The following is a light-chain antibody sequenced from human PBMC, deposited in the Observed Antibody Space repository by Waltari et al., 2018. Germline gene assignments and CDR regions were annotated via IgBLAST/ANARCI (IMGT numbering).Light chain of an antibody. CDR1: LDIANN. J-gene: IGKJ4*01. Sequence: IQMTQSPSSLSASIGDTVTITCRASLDIANNLNWYQQQSGKAPKLLIYRASSLQSGVPSRFSGSGSWTDFSLTISSLQPEDFANYYCQQGYDFPCTFGRGTKVEIK. V-gene: IGKV1-6*02. CDR2: RAS. CDR3: QQGYDFPCT.